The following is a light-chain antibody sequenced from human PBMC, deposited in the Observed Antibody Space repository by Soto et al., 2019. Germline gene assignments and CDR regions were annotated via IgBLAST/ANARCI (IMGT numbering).Light chain of an antibody. V-gene: IGKV1-27*01. J-gene: IGKJ3*01. CDR3: QKYNSAPRT. CDR1: QGISNY. Sequence: DIQMTQSPSSLSASVGDRVTITCRASQGISNYLAWYQQKPGKVPKLLIYAASTLQAGVPSRFSVSGSGKDFTLTISGLQPEDVATYYCQKYNSAPRTFGPGTKVDIK. CDR2: AAS.